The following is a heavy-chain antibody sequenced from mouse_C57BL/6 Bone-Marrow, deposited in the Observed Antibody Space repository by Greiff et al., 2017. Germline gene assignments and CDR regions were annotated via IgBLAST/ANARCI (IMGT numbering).Heavy chain of an antibody. Sequence: VQLQQPGAELVMPGASVKLSCKASGYTFTSYWMHWVKQRPGQGLEWIGEIDPSVSYTNYNQKFKGKSTLTADKSSSTAYMQLSSLTSEDSAVDYCARDGYGSSYAVLDYWGQGTTLTVSS. CDR1: GYTFTSYW. V-gene: IGHV1-69*01. J-gene: IGHJ2*01. CDR3: ARDGYGSSYAVLDY. CDR2: IDPSVSYT. D-gene: IGHD1-1*01.